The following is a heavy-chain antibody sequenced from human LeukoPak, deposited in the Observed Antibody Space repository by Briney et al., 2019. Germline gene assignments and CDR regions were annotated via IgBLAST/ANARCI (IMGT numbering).Heavy chain of an antibody. D-gene: IGHD2-2*01. CDR3: AMSRGAFDI. CDR1: GYSFIDYG. V-gene: IGHV1-46*01. J-gene: IGHJ3*02. Sequence: ASVKVSCKASGYSFIDYGINWVRQAPGQGLEWMGIINPSGGSTSYAQKFQGRVTMTRDTSTSTVYMELSSLRSEDTAVYYCAMSRGAFDIWGQGTMVTVSS. CDR2: INPSGGST.